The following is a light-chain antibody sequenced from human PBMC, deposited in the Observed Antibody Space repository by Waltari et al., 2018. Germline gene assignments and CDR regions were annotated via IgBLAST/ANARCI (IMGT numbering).Light chain of an antibody. CDR2: DTS. CDR1: QRVDMY. Sequence: SCRASQRVDMYLAWYQQRPGQAPRLLIYDTSNRATDIPARFSGSGSETDFSLTISSLEPEDFAVYYCQQRRNWPLTFGGGTKVEIK. CDR3: QQRRNWPLT. J-gene: IGKJ4*01. V-gene: IGKV3-11*01.